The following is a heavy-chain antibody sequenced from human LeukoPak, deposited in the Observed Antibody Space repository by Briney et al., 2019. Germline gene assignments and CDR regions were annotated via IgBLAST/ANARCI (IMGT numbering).Heavy chain of an antibody. V-gene: IGHV1-69*06. Sequence: SVKVSCKASGGTFSSYAISWVRQAPGQGLEWMGGIIPIFGTANYAQKFQGRVTITADKSTSTAYMELSSLRSEDTAVYYCAKYGPQDSGSSHFDYWGQGALVTVSS. CDR1: GGTFSSYA. CDR3: AKYGPQDSGSSHFDY. J-gene: IGHJ4*02. D-gene: IGHD1-26*01. CDR2: IIPIFGTA.